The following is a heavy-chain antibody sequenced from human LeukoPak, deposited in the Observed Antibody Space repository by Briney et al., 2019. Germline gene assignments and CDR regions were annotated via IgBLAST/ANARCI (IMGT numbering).Heavy chain of an antibody. Sequence: SETLSLTCAVSGYSISSGYYWGWIRPPPGKGLEWIGSIYHSGSTYYNSSLKSRVTISVDTSKNQFSLKLSSVTAADKAVYFCARCGSGNYFDYWGQGTLVTVSS. D-gene: IGHD3-10*01. CDR2: IYHSGST. V-gene: IGHV4-38-2*01. J-gene: IGHJ4*02. CDR3: ARCGSGNYFDY. CDR1: GYSISSGYY.